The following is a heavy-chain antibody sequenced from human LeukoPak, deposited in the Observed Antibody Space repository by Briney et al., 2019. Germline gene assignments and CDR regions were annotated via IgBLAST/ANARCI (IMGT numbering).Heavy chain of an antibody. CDR3: ARDPVIVVVTASLGHYYYGMDV. Sequence: ASVKVSCKTSGYTFTGYYMHWVRQAPGQGLEWMGWINPHSGGTNYAQKFQGRVTMTRDTSISTAYMELSRLRSDDTAVYYCARDPVIVVVTASLGHYYYGMDVWGQGTTVTVSS. D-gene: IGHD2-21*02. CDR2: INPHSGGT. V-gene: IGHV1-2*02. J-gene: IGHJ6*02. CDR1: GYTFTGYY.